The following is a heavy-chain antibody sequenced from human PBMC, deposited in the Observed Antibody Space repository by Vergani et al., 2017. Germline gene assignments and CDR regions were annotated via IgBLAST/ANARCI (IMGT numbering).Heavy chain of an antibody. D-gene: IGHD5-18*01. CDR2: ISSSSSYI. V-gene: IGHV3-21*01. CDR1: GFTFSSYW. Sequence: EVHLVESGGGLVQPGRSLRLSCAASGFTFSSYWMSWVRQAPGKGLEWVSSISSSSSYIYYADSVKGRFTISRDNAKNSLYLQMNSLRAEDTAVYYCARDTLTAMGDYWGQGTLVTVSS. J-gene: IGHJ4*02. CDR3: ARDTLTAMGDY.